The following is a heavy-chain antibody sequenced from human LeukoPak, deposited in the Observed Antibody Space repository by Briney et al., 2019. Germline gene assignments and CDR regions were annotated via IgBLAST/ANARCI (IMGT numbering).Heavy chain of an antibody. J-gene: IGHJ3*02. D-gene: IGHD4-23*01. Sequence: GESLKISCKGSGYSFTSYWIGWVRQMPGKGLEWMGIIYPGDSDTRYSPSFQGQVTISADKSISTAYLQWSSLKASDTAMYYXXXXXPDYGGNSPEAFDIWGQGTMVTVSS. CDR3: XXXXPDYGGNSPEAFDI. CDR2: IYPGDSDT. CDR1: GYSFTSYW. V-gene: IGHV5-51*01.